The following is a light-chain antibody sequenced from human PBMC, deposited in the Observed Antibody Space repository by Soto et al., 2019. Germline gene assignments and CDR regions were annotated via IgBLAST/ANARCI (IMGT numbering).Light chain of an antibody. CDR3: QQYGRTPRT. V-gene: IGKV3-15*01. Sequence: DIVLTQSPATLSVSPGERITLSCRASQSVSSNVAWYQQKPGQAPRLLIYGASTRATGIPARFSGSGSGTDFTLTISSLEPEDFAVYYCQQYGRTPRTFGQGTKVDIK. CDR1: QSVSSN. CDR2: GAS. J-gene: IGKJ1*01.